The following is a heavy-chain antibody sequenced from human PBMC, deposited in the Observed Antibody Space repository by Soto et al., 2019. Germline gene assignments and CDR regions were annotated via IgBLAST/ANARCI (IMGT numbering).Heavy chain of an antibody. D-gene: IGHD1-1*01. CDR2: MNPNSGNT. Sequence: QGQLVQSGAEVKKPGASVKVSCKASGYTFMAYDINWVRQATGQGLEWMGWMNPNSGNTNYAQRFQDRVTMTRNTSINTAYLEVSSLRSDDTAVYYCASTVGTPLLWGQGTLVTVSS. J-gene: IGHJ4*02. CDR1: GYTFMAYD. CDR3: ASTVGTPLL. V-gene: IGHV1-8*01.